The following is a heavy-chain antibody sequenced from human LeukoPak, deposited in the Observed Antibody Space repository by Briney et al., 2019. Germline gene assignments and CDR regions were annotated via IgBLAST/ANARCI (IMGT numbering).Heavy chain of an antibody. CDR1: GFIFSHYG. CDR3: ARLYSSSWKTPDWFDP. CDR2: IQNDASTE. J-gene: IGHJ5*02. D-gene: IGHD6-13*01. Sequence: GGSLRLSCAASGFIFSHYGMHWVRQAPGKGLEWVAVIQNDASTENFADSVKGRFTISRDNSKNTVFLQMNSLRVEDTAVYYCARLYSSSWKTPDWFDPWGQGTLVTVSS. V-gene: IGHV3-33*05.